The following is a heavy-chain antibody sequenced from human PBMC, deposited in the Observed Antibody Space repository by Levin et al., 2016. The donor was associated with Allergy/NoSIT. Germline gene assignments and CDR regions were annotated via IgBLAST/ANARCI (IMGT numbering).Heavy chain of an antibody. Sequence: WIRQPPGKGLEWVGRIKSKTDGGTTDYAAPVKGRFTISRDDSKNTLYLQMNSLKTEDTAVYYCTTVDGDLYYFDYWGQGTLVTVSS. CDR3: TTVDGDLYYFDY. CDR2: IKSKTDGGTT. D-gene: IGHD4-17*01. J-gene: IGHJ4*02. V-gene: IGHV3-15*01.